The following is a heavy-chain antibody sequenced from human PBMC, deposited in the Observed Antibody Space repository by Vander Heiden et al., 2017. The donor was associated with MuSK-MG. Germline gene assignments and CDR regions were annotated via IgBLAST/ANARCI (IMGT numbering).Heavy chain of an antibody. J-gene: IGHJ5*02. CDR3: GRRGRSSGWNNWFDP. V-gene: IGHV2-70*04. CDR1: GFPLSTSGMR. D-gene: IGHD6-19*01. Sequence: QVTLKESGPALVKPTQTLTLTCTFSGFPLSTSGMRVSWIRQPPGKALEWLARIDWDDDKFYSTSLKNRLTISKDTSKIQLVLRMTNMDPVDTATYYCGRRGRSSGWNNWFDPWGQGTLVNVAS. CDR2: IDWDDDK.